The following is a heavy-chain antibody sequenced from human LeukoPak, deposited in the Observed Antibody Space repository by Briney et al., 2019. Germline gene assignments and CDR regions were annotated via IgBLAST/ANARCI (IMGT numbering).Heavy chain of an antibody. CDR3: ARAGRTSSSSWYLGY. CDR2: ISAYNGNT. J-gene: IGHJ4*02. Sequence: ASVKVSCKASGYTFTSYGTSWVRQAPGQGLEWMGWISAYNGNTNYAQKLQGRVTMTTDTSTSTAYMELRSLRSDDTAVYYCARAGRTSSSSWYLGYWGQGTLVTVSS. CDR1: GYTFTSYG. V-gene: IGHV1-18*01. D-gene: IGHD6-13*01.